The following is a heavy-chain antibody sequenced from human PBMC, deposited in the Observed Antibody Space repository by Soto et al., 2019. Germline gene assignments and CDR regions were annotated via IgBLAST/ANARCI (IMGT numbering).Heavy chain of an antibody. CDR1: GYTFTTYG. D-gene: IGHD2-15*01. V-gene: IGHV1-18*04. Sequence: ASVKVSCKASGYTFTTYGISWVRQAPGQGLEWMGWISTYNGNTNYEQKLQGRVTMTTDKLTSTAYMELRSLRSDDTAVYYCVKWWAYCSGGTFYHFDYWGQGTLVTVSS. J-gene: IGHJ4*02. CDR2: ISTYNGNT. CDR3: VKWWAYCSGGTFYHFDY.